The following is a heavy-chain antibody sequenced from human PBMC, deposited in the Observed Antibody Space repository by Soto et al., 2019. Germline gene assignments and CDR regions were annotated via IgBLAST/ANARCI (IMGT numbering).Heavy chain of an antibody. J-gene: IGHJ4*02. Sequence: QVQLQESGPGLVKPSETLSLTCTVSGGSISSYYWSWIRQPPGKGLEWIGEINHSGSTNYNPSLKSRVTISVDTSKNQFSLKLSSVTAADTAVYYCARGVGRFSSSWTVLGYWGQGTLVTVSS. CDR1: GGSISSYY. CDR2: INHSGST. CDR3: ARGVGRFSSSWTVLGY. V-gene: IGHV4-34*01. D-gene: IGHD6-6*01.